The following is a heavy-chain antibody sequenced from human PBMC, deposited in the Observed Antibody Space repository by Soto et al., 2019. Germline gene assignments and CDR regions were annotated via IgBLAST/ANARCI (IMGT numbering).Heavy chain of an antibody. CDR3: AIYDSSGSRGFQH. CDR2: IYYSGST. V-gene: IGHV4-31*03. J-gene: IGHJ1*01. Sequence: QVQLQESGPGLVKPSQTLSLTCTVSGGSISSGAYYWSWIRQHPGKGLEWIGYIYYSGSTYYNPSLTSGVTISVDTSKNPFSLQLSSVTAADTAVYYCAIYDSSGSRGFQHWGQGTLVTVSS. D-gene: IGHD3-22*01. CDR1: GGSISSGAYY.